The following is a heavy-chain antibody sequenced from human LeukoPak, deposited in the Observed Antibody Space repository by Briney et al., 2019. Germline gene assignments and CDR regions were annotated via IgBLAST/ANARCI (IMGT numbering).Heavy chain of an antibody. CDR1: GYTFTGYY. Sequence: ASVKVSCKASGYTFTGYYMHWVRQAPGQGLEWMGWINPNSGGTDYAQKFQGRVTMTRDTSISTAYMELSRLRSDDTAVYYCARAKGYCSGGSCYAPFDFWGQGTLVTVSS. D-gene: IGHD2-15*01. V-gene: IGHV1-2*02. J-gene: IGHJ4*02. CDR2: INPNSGGT. CDR3: ARAKGYCSGGSCYAPFDF.